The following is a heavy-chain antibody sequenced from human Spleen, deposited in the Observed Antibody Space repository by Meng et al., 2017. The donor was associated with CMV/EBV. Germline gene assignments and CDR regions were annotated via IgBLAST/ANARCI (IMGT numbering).Heavy chain of an antibody. Sequence: FSRYTMTWVRQAPGRGLEWVSSISSGSSYIHYADSVKGRFTISRDNARNSVYLQMNSLRAEDTAVYYCATELFGRRTEYGTLTGYPEYWGQGTLVTVSS. V-gene: IGHV3-21*01. CDR3: ATELFGRRTEYGTLTGYPEY. CDR2: ISSGSSYI. J-gene: IGHJ4*02. D-gene: IGHD3-9*01. CDR1: FSRYT.